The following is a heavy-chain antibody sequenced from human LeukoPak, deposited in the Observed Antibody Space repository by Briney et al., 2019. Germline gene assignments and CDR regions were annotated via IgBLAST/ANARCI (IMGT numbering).Heavy chain of an antibody. CDR1: GYTFTSYY. CDR3: ARDNSIAVAVEWSFDY. V-gene: IGHV1-46*01. D-gene: IGHD6-19*01. CDR2: INPSGGST. Sequence: ASVKVSCKASGYTFTSYYMHWVGQAPGQGLEWMGIINPSGGSTSYAQKFQGRVTMTRDTSTSTVYMELSSLRSEDTAVYYCARDNSIAVAVEWSFDYWGQGTLVTVSS. J-gene: IGHJ4*02.